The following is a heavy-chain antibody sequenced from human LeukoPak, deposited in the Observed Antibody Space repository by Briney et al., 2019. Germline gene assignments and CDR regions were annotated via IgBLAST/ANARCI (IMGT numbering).Heavy chain of an antibody. CDR1: GFSLSTSGVG. D-gene: IGHD3-3*02. CDR2: IYWDDDQ. Sequence: KASGPTLVKPTQTLTLTCTFSGFSLSTSGVGVGWIRQPPGKALKWLTLIYWDDDQRYSPSLKNRLTITKDTSKNHVVLTMTNMDPVDTATYYCAHSTFSGGAFDIWGQGTMVTVS. CDR3: AHSTFSGGAFDI. V-gene: IGHV2-5*02. J-gene: IGHJ3*02.